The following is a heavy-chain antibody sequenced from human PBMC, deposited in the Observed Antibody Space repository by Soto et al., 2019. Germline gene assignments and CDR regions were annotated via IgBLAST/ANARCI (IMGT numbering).Heavy chain of an antibody. V-gene: IGHV3-23*01. CDR2: ISGSGGST. D-gene: IGHD3-22*01. CDR1: GFTFSSYA. J-gene: IGHJ4*02. Sequence: EVQLLESGGGLVQPGGSLRLSCAASGFTFSSYAMSWVRQAPGKGLEWVSAISGSGGSTYYADSVKGRFTISRDNSKNTLYLQMNSLRAEDTAVYYCAKAWNYYDSSGYAYPFDYWGQGTLVTVSS. CDR3: AKAWNYYDSSGYAYPFDY.